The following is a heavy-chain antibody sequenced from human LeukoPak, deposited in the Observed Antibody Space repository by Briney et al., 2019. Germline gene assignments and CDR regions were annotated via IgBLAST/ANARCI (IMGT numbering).Heavy chain of an antibody. CDR2: ISSSSSYI. J-gene: IGHJ4*02. CDR3: AKDYVSRDFDY. D-gene: IGHD3-10*02. V-gene: IGHV3-21*01. CDR1: GFTFSSYS. Sequence: PGGSLRLSCAASGFTFSSYSMNWVRQAPGKGLEWVSSISSSSSYIYYADSVKGRFTISRDNSKNTLYLQMNSLRAEDTAVYYCAKDYVSRDFDYWGQGTLVTVSS.